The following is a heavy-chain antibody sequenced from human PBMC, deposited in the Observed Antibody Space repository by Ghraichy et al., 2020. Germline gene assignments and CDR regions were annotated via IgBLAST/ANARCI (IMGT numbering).Heavy chain of an antibody. V-gene: IGHV3-74*01. J-gene: IGHJ4*02. Sequence: LSLTCAASGFTFSNDWMHWVRQAPGKGLVWVSLITSDGSRASYADSVKGRFTISRDNAKNTLYLQMNSLRAEDTAVYYCARDGEGPTPFEYWGQGALVTVSS. CDR2: ITSDGSRA. CDR1: GFTFSNDW. D-gene: IGHD4-17*01. CDR3: ARDGEGPTPFEY.